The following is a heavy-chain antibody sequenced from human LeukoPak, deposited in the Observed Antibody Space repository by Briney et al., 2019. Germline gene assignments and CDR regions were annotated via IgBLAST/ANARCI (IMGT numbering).Heavy chain of an antibody. V-gene: IGHV1-2*02. J-gene: IGHJ4*02. Sequence: GASVKVSCKASGGTFSSYAISWVRQAPGQGLEWMGWINPNSGGTNYAQKFQGRVTMTRDTSISTAYMELSRLRSDDTAVYYCAREYDSSGWYGYWGQGTLVTVSS. CDR2: INPNSGGT. D-gene: IGHD6-19*01. CDR1: GGTFSSYA. CDR3: AREYDSSGWYGY.